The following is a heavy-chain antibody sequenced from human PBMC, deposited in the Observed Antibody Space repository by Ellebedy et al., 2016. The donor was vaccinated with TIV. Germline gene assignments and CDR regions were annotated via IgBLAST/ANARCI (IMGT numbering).Heavy chain of an antibody. Sequence: GGSLRLSFAASGFSFRSYWMSWVRQAPGKGLEWVANMRDEGSEKNYVESGRGRFTISRDNPKNSLYLHMNSLKAEDTAVYYCATDGSYGDYLSPTHAFENWGQGTMVIVSS. V-gene: IGHV3-7*01. CDR3: ATDGSYGDYLSPTHAFEN. CDR1: GFSFRSYW. CDR2: MRDEGSEK. J-gene: IGHJ3*02. D-gene: IGHD4-17*01.